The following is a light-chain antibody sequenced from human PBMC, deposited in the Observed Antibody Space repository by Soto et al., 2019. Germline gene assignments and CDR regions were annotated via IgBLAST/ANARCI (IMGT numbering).Light chain of an antibody. CDR1: QGVSSN. J-gene: IGKJ3*01. CDR2: GAS. Sequence: LMTQSPVTLSVSPGERATLSCRASQGVSSNLAWYQQKPGQAPRLLIYGASTRAAGIPARFSGSGSGTEFTLTISSLQSEDFAVYYCQQYNNWPQTFGPGTKVDIK. CDR3: QQYNNWPQT. V-gene: IGKV3-15*01.